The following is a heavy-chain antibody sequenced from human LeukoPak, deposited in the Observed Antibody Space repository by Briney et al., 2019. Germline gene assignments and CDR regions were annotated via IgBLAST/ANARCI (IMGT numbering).Heavy chain of an antibody. Sequence: ASVKVSCKVSGYTFTDYGITWVRQAPGQGLEWMGWISTYNGNTDYVQKLQGRVTMTTDTSTSTAYMELTSLRSDDTAVFYCARAVRPTWNLRDGHYLDYWGQGTLVTVSS. CDR2: ISTYNGNT. CDR1: GYTFTDYG. J-gene: IGHJ4*02. CDR3: ARAVRPTWNLRDGHYLDY. V-gene: IGHV1-18*01. D-gene: IGHD1-1*01.